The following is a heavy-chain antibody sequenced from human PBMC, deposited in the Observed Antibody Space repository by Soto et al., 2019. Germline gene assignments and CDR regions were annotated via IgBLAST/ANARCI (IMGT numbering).Heavy chain of an antibody. CDR1: GYTFTSYA. V-gene: IGHV1-3*01. Sequence: ASVKVSCKASGYTFTSYAMHWVRQAPGQRLEWMGWINAGNGNTKYSQKFQGRVTITRDTSASTAYMELNSLRAEDTAVYYCAKAKYSSSWWAVDYWGQGTLVTVSS. CDR2: INAGNGNT. CDR3: AKAKYSSSWWAVDY. J-gene: IGHJ4*02. D-gene: IGHD6-13*01.